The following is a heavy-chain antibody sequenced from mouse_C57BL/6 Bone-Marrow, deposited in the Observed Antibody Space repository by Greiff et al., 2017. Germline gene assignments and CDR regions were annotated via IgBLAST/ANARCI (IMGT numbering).Heavy chain of an antibody. CDR1: GYSFTDYN. Sequence: QLQESGPELVKPGASVKIYCKASGYSFTDYNMNWVKQSNGKSLEWIGVINPNYGTTSYNQKFKGKATLTVDQYSSTAYMQLNSLTSEDYAVYYCARSNYYGSSKAWFAYWGQGTLVTVSA. J-gene: IGHJ3*01. CDR3: ARSNYYGSSKAWFAY. V-gene: IGHV1-39*01. D-gene: IGHD1-1*01. CDR2: INPNYGTT.